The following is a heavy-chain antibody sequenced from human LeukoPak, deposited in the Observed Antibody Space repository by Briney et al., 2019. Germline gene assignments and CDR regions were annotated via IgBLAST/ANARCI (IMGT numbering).Heavy chain of an antibody. V-gene: IGHV3-30-3*01. CDR3: ARDQGMVRGLIHHFDY. CDR2: ISYDGSNK. J-gene: IGHJ4*02. D-gene: IGHD3-10*01. Sequence: GGSLRLSCAASGFTFSSYAMHWVRQAPGKGLEWVAVISYDGSNKYYADSVKGRFTISRDNSKNTLYLQMNSLRAEDTAVYFCARDQGMVRGLIHHFDYWGQGTLVTVSS. CDR1: GFTFSSYA.